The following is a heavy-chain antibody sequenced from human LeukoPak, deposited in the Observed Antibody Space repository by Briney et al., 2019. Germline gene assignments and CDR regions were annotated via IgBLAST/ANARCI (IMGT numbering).Heavy chain of an antibody. J-gene: IGHJ4*02. Sequence: PGGSLRLSCAASGFTFNTYTMNWVRQAPGKGLEWVSSISSSSSYIYYADSVKGRFTISRDNAKNSLYLQMNSLRAEDTAVYYCARDLSSSPFVPVVAAPWVSGPTKDYWGQGTLVTVSS. CDR1: GFTFNTYT. CDR3: ARDLSSSPFVPVVAAPWVSGPTKDY. V-gene: IGHV3-21*01. D-gene: IGHD2-15*01. CDR2: ISSSSSYI.